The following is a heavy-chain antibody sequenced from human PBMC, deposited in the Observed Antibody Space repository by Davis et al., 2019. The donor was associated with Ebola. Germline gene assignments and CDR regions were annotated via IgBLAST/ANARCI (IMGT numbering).Heavy chain of an antibody. CDR3: VRDGWGSLFDS. Sequence: PGGSLRLSCAASGFTFSTYWMAWGRQAPGKGLEWVAHIKEDGSVKDYVDSVKGRFTISRDNAKKSVYLQMNGLRVEDTAVYYCVRDGWGSLFDSWGQGTLVTVSS. CDR2: IKEDGSVK. CDR1: GFTFSTYW. J-gene: IGHJ4*02. V-gene: IGHV3-7*03. D-gene: IGHD7-27*01.